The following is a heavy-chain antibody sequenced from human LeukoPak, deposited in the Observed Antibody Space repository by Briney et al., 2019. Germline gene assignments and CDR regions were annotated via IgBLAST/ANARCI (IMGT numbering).Heavy chain of an antibody. J-gene: IGHJ5*02. Sequence: SETLSLTCTVSGGSISSYCWSWIRQPPGKGLEWIGYIYYSGSTNYNPSLKSRVTISVDTSKNQFSLKLSSVTAADTAVYYCARARSSWPSNWFDPWGQGTLVTVSS. CDR1: GGSISSYC. V-gene: IGHV4-59*01. D-gene: IGHD6-13*01. CDR2: IYYSGST. CDR3: ARARSSWPSNWFDP.